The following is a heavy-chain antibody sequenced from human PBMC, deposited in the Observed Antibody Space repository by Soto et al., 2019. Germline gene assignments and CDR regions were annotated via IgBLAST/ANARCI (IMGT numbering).Heavy chain of an antibody. D-gene: IGHD3-10*01. CDR1: GYTFTSYG. J-gene: IGHJ5*02. CDR2: ISAYNGNT. Sequence: ASVKVSCKASGYTFTSYGISWVRQAPGQGLEWMGWISAYNGNTNYAQKLQGRVTMTTDTSTSTAYMELRSLRSDDTAVYYCARGITMVRGVIPRTNWFDPWGQGTLVTVSS. CDR3: ARGITMVRGVIPRTNWFDP. V-gene: IGHV1-18*04.